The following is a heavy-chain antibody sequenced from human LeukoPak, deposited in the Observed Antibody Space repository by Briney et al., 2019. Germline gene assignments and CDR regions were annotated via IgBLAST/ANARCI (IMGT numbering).Heavy chain of an antibody. CDR3: ARLPATTGFYYYGLDV. Sequence: SGPALVKPTQTLTLTCTFSGFSLSTSGMCVSWIRQPPGKALEWLARIDWDDAKFYSASLKTRLTISRDTSKSQVVLTMTNMDPVDTATYYCARLPATTGFYYYGLDVWGQGATVAVSS. V-gene: IGHV2-70*17. CDR2: IDWDDAK. CDR1: GFSLSTSGMC. D-gene: IGHD4-17*01. J-gene: IGHJ6*02.